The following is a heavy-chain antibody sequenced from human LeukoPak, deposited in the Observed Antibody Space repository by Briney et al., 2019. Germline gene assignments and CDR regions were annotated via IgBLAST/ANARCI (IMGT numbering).Heavy chain of an antibody. Sequence: GGSLRLSCAASGFTFSSYAMSWVRQAPGKGLEWVAVISYDGSNKYYADSVKGRFTISRDNSKNTLYLQMNSLRAEDTAVYYCARESPVTNWFDPWGQGTLVTVSS. D-gene: IGHD4-23*01. CDR2: ISYDGSNK. J-gene: IGHJ5*02. V-gene: IGHV3-30*04. CDR3: ARESPVTNWFDP. CDR1: GFTFSSYA.